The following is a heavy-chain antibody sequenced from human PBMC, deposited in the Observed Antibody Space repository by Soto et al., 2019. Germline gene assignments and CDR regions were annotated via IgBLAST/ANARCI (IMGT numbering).Heavy chain of an antibody. CDR3: ARGYGCKFGS. CDR2: IYHTGST. D-gene: IGHD4-17*01. Sequence: SETLSLTCAVSGYSIGSAYYWGWLRQPPGKELQWIGTIYHTGSTYSNVSLKSRVTISLDTSRNHFSLKLNSVTAADTAVYYCARGYGCKFGSWGQGTLVPVSS. V-gene: IGHV4-38-2*01. CDR1: GYSIGSAYY. J-gene: IGHJ4*02.